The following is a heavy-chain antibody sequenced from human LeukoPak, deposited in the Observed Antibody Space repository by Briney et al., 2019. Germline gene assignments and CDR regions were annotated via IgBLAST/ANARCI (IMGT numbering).Heavy chain of an antibody. Sequence: GGSLRLSCVASGFTFSTYAMTWVRQGPGKGLEWVSTIIGNAGSTYYADSVQARFIISRDNSKNTLFLQMTSLRAEDTAVYYCAKDPRWLPYGMDVWGQGTTVTVS. CDR1: GFTFSTYA. J-gene: IGHJ6*02. CDR2: IIGNAGST. CDR3: AKDPRWLPYGMDV. V-gene: IGHV3-23*01. D-gene: IGHD5-12*01.